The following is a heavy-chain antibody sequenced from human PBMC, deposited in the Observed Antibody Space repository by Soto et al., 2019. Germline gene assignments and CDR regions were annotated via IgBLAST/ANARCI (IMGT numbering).Heavy chain of an antibody. CDR1: GASISSGGYY. Sequence: SETLSLTCTVSGASISSGGYYWGWIRQHPGKGLEWIGYIYYSGSTNYNPSLKSRVTISVDTSKNQFSLKLSSVTAADTAVYYCARQVRITMVRGVITYFDYWGQGTLVIVSS. CDR2: IYYSGST. D-gene: IGHD3-10*01. CDR3: ARQVRITMVRGVITYFDY. J-gene: IGHJ4*02. V-gene: IGHV4-61*05.